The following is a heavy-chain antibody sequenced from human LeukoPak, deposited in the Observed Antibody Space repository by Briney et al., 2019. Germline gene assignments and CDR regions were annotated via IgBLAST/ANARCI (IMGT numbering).Heavy chain of an antibody. J-gene: IGHJ4*02. V-gene: IGHV5-51*01. Sequence: GESLKISCKGSGYSFTSYWIGWVRQMPGKGLEWMGIIYPGDSDTRYSPSFQGQVTISADKSISTAYLQWSSLKASDTAMYYCARHEIGWGLTAQYCSSTSCPGYSDYWGQGTLVTVSS. D-gene: IGHD2-2*01. CDR1: GYSFTSYW. CDR2: IYPGDSDT. CDR3: ARHEIGWGLTAQYCSSTSCPGYSDY.